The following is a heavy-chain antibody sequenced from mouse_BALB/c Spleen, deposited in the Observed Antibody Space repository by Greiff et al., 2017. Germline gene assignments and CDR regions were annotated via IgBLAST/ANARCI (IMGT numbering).Heavy chain of an antibody. Sequence: VQLQQSGPELAKPGASVKISCKASGYSFTGYNMNWVKQSNGKSLEWIGNIDPYYGGTSYNQKFKGKATLTVDKSSSTAYMQLKSLKSEDSAVYDCSRADGNYCCDDWGQGTTLTVSA. CDR2: IDPYYGGT. D-gene: IGHD2-1*01. CDR1: GYSFTGYN. J-gene: IGHJ2*01. V-gene: IGHV1-39*01. CDR3: SRADGNYCCDD.